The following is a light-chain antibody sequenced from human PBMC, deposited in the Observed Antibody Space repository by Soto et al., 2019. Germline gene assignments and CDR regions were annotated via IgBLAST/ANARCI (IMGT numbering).Light chain of an antibody. J-gene: IGLJ1*01. CDR3: NSYTSSSTLVV. V-gene: IGLV2-14*03. CDR1: SSDVGAYNY. CDR2: EVS. Sequence: QSVLTQPASVSGSPGQSVTISCTGTSSDVGAYNYVSWYQQHPGKAPKLMIFEVSNRPSGVSNRFSGSKSGNTASLTISGLQAEDEADYYCNSYTSSSTLVVFGTGTKVTVL.